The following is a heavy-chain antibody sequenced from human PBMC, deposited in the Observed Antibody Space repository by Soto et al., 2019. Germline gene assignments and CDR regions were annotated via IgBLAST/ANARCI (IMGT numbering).Heavy chain of an antibody. CDR1: GFTFSSYG. D-gene: IGHD3-9*01. CDR2: IWYDGSNK. Sequence: GGSLRLSCAASGFTFSSYGMHWVRQAPGKGLEWVAVIWYDGSNKYYADSVKGRFTISRDNSKNTLYLQMNSLRAEDTAVYYCARDAAFYDILTGYYYYYGMYVWGQGTTVTVSS. CDR3: ARDAAFYDILTGYYYYYGMYV. V-gene: IGHV3-33*01. J-gene: IGHJ6*02.